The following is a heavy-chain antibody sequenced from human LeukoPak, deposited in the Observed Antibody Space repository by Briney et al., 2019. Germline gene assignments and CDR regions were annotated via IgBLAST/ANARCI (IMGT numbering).Heavy chain of an antibody. J-gene: IGHJ4*02. V-gene: IGHV3-30*02. CDR3: AKVDCSGGSCYLFDY. CDR2: IRYDGSNK. CDR1: GFTFSSYG. Sequence: GGSLRLSCAASGFTFSSYGIHWVRQAPGKGLEWVAFIRYDGSNKYYADSVKGRFTISRDNSKNTLYLQMNSLRAEDTAVYYCAKVDCSGGSCYLFDYWGQGTLVTVSS. D-gene: IGHD2-15*01.